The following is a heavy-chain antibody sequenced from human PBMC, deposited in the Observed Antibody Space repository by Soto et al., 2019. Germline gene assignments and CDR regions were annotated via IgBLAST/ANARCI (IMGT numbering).Heavy chain of an antibody. CDR1: GFIFENFG. V-gene: IGHV3-23*01. J-gene: IGHJ5*02. D-gene: IGHD1-26*01. CDR2: ISGSGFKK. CDR3: AKNQGVELVPLATVDWFDP. Sequence: LSLSCAASGFIFENFGMSWVRQAPGKGLEWISSISGSGFKKYYADSVKGRFTISRDNSKSTVYLELNNLSAEDTAVYHCAKNQGVELVPLATVDWFDPWGQGSVVTVSS.